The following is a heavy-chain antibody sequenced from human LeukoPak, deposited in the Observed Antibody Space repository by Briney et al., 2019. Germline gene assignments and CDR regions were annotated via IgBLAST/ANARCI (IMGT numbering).Heavy chain of an antibody. CDR1: GGSVSGYY. CDR2: IYYTWAT. V-gene: IGHV4-59*08. Sequence: SETLSLTCTVSGGSVSGYYWSWFRQPPGQGREWIGYIYYTWATLYSPSLKSRVTMFVDTTENHFTLWLRSVTAADTAVYYWARHDAVPVIRRGYDFWGQGTLVTVSS. J-gene: IGHJ4*02. D-gene: IGHD2-21*01. CDR3: ARHDAVPVIRRGYDF.